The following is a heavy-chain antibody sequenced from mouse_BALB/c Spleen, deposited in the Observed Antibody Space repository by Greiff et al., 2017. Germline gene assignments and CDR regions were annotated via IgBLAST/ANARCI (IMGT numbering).Heavy chain of an antibody. J-gene: IGHJ4*01. D-gene: IGHD2-14*01. CDR1: GFTFSDYY. CDR3: ARVDYYRYDEGYAMDY. CDR2: ISDGGSYT. Sequence: DVQLVESGGGLVKPGGSLKLSCAASGFTFSDYYMYWVRQTPEKRLEWVATISDGGSYTYYPDSVKGRFTISRDNAKNNLYLQMSSLKSEDTAMYYCARVDYYRYDEGYAMDYWGQGTSVTVSS. V-gene: IGHV5-4*02.